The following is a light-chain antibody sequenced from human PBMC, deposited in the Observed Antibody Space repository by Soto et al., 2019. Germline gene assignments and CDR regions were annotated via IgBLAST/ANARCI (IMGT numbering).Light chain of an antibody. CDR2: DAS. J-gene: IGKJ1*01. Sequence: DIQMTQSPSTLSASVGDRVTITCRASQSISSWLAWYQQKPGKAPKLLIYDASTMESGGPSRFSGSGSGTEFTLTISSLQPDDFATYYCQQYNSYSQWTFGQGTKVEIK. CDR1: QSISSW. V-gene: IGKV1-5*01. CDR3: QQYNSYSQWT.